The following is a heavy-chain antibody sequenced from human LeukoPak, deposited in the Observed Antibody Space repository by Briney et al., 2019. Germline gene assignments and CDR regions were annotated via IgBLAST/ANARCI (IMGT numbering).Heavy chain of an antibody. V-gene: IGHV1-69*13. CDR2: IIPIFGTA. Sequence: GASVKVSCKASGGTFSSYAISWVRQAPGQGLEWMGGIIPIFGTANYAQKFQGRVTITADESTSTAYMELSSLRSEDTAVYYCARGLGYGGPGYFDYWGQGTLVTVSS. CDR3: ARGLGYGGPGYFDY. CDR1: GGTFSSYA. J-gene: IGHJ4*02. D-gene: IGHD4-23*01.